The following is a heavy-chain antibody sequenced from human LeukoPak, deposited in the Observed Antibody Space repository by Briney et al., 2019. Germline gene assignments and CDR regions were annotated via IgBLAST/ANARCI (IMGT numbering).Heavy chain of an antibody. J-gene: IGHJ4*02. D-gene: IGHD5-18*01. CDR1: GGSISSGGYS. V-gene: IGHV4-30-2*01. Sequence: PSETLSRTCAVSGGSISSGGYSWSWIRQPPGKGLEWIGYIYHSGSTYYNPSLKSRVTISVDRSKNQFPLKLSSVTAADTAVYYCARPTSSYGYSYWGQGTLVTVSS. CDR3: ARPTSSYGYSY. CDR2: IYHSGST.